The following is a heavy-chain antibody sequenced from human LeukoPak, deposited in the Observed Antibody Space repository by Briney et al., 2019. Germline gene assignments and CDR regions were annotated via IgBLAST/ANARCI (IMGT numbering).Heavy chain of an antibody. D-gene: IGHD7-27*01. Sequence: PSETLSLTCAVSGGSISSGGYSWSWIRQPPGKGLEWIGYIYHSGSTYYNPSLKSRVTISVDRSKNQFSLKLSSVTAADTAVYYCARVGLMITGDDAFDIWGQGTMVTVSS. CDR1: GGSISSGGYS. J-gene: IGHJ3*02. CDR2: IYHSGST. V-gene: IGHV4-30-2*01. CDR3: ARVGLMITGDDAFDI.